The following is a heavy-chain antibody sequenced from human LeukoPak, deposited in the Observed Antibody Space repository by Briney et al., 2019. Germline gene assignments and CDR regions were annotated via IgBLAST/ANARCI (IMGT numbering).Heavy chain of an antibody. CDR1: GYTFTGYY. D-gene: IGHD5-18*01. CDR3: ARARNVDTAMVILGY. CDR2: INPNSGGT. J-gene: IGHJ4*02. Sequence: ASVKVSCTASGYTFTGYYMHWVRQAPGQGLEWMGWINPNSGGTNYAQKFQGRVTMTRDTSISTAYMELSRLRSDDTAVYHCARARNVDTAMVILGYWGQGTLVTVSS. V-gene: IGHV1-2*02.